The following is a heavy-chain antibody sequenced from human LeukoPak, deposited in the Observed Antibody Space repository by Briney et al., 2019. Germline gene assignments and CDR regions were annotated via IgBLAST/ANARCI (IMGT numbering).Heavy chain of an antibody. CDR2: IRSSSRTI. J-gene: IGHJ4*02. Sequence: PGGSLRLSCAASGFTFSSYAMNWVRQAPGKGLEWVSYIRSSSRTIYYADSVKGRFTISRDNAKNSLFLQMNSLRAEDTAVYYCARDSSGSYWGQGTLVTVSS. CDR3: ARDSSGSY. CDR1: GFTFSSYA. V-gene: IGHV3-48*01. D-gene: IGHD3-22*01.